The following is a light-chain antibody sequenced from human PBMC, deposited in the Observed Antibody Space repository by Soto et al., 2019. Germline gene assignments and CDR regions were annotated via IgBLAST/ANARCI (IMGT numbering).Light chain of an antibody. V-gene: IGKV1-39*01. Sequence: DIQMTQSPYSLSASVGDRVTITCRASQSISSYVNWYQQKPGKAHKLLIDAASSLQSGVPSRFSGSGSVTDFTLTISSLQPEDCATYYCEQSYSTPLSFGGGTKVEIK. J-gene: IGKJ4*01. CDR3: EQSYSTPLS. CDR2: AAS. CDR1: QSISSY.